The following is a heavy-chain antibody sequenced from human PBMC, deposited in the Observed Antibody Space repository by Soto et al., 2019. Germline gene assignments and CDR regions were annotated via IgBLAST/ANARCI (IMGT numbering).Heavy chain of an antibody. CDR2: ISGSGGST. D-gene: IGHD5-18*01. J-gene: IGHJ4*02. CDR3: AKDRGAGYSYGYFDN. V-gene: IGHV3-23*01. CDR1: GFTFSSYA. Sequence: EVQLLESGGGLVQPGGSLRLSCAASGFTFSSYAMSWVRQAPGKGLEWVSAISGSGGSTYYADSVKGRFTISRDNSKNTLYLQRNSLRAEDTALYYCAKDRGAGYSYGYFDNWGQGTLVSVSS.